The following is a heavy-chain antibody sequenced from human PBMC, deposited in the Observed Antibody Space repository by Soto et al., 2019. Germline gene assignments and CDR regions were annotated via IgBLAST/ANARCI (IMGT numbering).Heavy chain of an antibody. CDR3: VKVSQYYYGSGSYYNDAFDI. D-gene: IGHD3-10*01. Sequence: GGSLRLSCSASGFTFSSYAMHWVRQAPGRGLEYVSAISSNGGSTYYADSVKGRFTISRDNSKNTLYLQMSSLRAEDTAVYYCVKVSQYYYGSGSYYNDAFDIWGQGTMVTVSS. V-gene: IGHV3-64D*09. J-gene: IGHJ3*02. CDR2: ISSNGGST. CDR1: GFTFSSYA.